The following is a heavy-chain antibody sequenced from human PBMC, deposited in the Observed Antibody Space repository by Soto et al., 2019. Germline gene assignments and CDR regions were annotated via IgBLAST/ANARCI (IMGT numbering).Heavy chain of an antibody. J-gene: IGHJ4*02. CDR2: IYHSGST. Sequence: SETLSVTCAVSGGSISSGGYSWSWIRQPPGKGLEWIGYIYHSGSTYYNPSLKSRVTISVDRSKNQFSLKLSSLTAADTAVYYCAAGGGLPRYYWGQGTLVTGSP. V-gene: IGHV4-30-2*01. D-gene: IGHD5-12*01. CDR3: AAGGGLPRYY. CDR1: GGSISSGGYS.